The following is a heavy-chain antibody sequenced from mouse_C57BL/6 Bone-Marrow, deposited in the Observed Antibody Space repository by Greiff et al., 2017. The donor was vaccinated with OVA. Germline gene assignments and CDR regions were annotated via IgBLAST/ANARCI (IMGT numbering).Heavy chain of an antibody. Sequence: VQVVASGPGLVAPSQSLSITCPVSGFSLTSSGVHWFRPPPGKGLSLLVVIWSDGSKTYNSALKSRLSISKDNSKSQVFLKRNSLQTDDTAMYYCASGGLPFAYWGQGTLVTVSA. CDR1: GFSLTSSG. D-gene: IGHD2-2*01. CDR2: IWSDGSK. V-gene: IGHV2-6*03. J-gene: IGHJ3*01. CDR3: ASGGLPFAY.